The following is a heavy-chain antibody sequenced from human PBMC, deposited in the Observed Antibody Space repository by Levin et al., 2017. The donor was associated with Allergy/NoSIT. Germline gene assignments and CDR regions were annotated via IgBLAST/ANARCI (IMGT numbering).Heavy chain of an antibody. CDR2: ISGTGDNT. D-gene: IGHD4-17*01. CDR1: GFTFSSYA. V-gene: IGHV3-23*01. CDR3: ARRDRAVTTWSGVFDI. J-gene: IGHJ3*02. Sequence: GGSLRLSCAASGFTFSSYAMSWVRRAPGKGLEYVSAISGTGDNTYYADSMKGRFTISRDNSKNMLSLQMNSLRAEETAVYYCARRDRAVTTWSGVFDIWGQGTMVTVS.